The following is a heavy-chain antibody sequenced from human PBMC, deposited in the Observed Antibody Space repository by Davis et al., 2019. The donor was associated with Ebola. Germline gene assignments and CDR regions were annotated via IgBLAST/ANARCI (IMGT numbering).Heavy chain of an antibody. Sequence: ASVKVSCKASGYTFTSYGISWVRQAPGQGLEWMGWISAYNGNTNYAQKLQGRVTMTTDTSTSTAYLELRSLRSDDTAVYYCARSASYDSSAQPPNVWGKGTTVTVSS. V-gene: IGHV1-18*01. D-gene: IGHD3-22*01. CDR3: ARSASYDSSAQPPNV. J-gene: IGHJ6*04. CDR1: GYTFTSYG. CDR2: ISAYNGNT.